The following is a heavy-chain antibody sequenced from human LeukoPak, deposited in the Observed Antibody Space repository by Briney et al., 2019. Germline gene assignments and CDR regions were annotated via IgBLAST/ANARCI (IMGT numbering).Heavy chain of an antibody. D-gene: IGHD3-22*01. CDR3: AREGDTYYYGSSDGAFDI. J-gene: IGHJ3*02. CDR2: ISAYNGNT. CDR1: GYTFTSYG. V-gene: IGHV1-18*01. Sequence: GASVKVSCKASGYTFTSYGISWVRQAPGQGLEWMGWISAYNGNTNYAQKLQGRVTMTTDTSTSTAYMELRSLRSDDTAVYYCAREGDTYYYGSSDGAFDIWGQGTMVTVSS.